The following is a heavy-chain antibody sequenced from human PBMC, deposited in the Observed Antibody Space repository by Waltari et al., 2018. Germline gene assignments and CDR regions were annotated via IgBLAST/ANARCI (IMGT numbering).Heavy chain of an antibody. D-gene: IGHD6-25*01. V-gene: IGHV3-74*01. Sequence: QLVESGGGLVQPGGSLRLSCAASGFTFSNYWMHWVRQARGKGLVSVANINRGGTITNYPDSVKGRFTISRDNAKSTLCLQMNSLRAEDTAVYYCVLYSSEFVGDCWGQGTLVTVSS. CDR3: VLYSSEFVGDC. CDR1: GFTFSNYW. CDR2: INRGGTIT. J-gene: IGHJ4*02.